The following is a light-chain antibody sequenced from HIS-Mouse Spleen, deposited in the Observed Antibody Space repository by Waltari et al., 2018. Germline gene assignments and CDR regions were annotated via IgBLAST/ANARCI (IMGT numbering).Light chain of an antibody. V-gene: IGLV2-14*01. Sequence: QSALTQPASVSGSPGQSITLPCTGTSSYVGGFNYVPWYQQHPGKAPKLMIYEVSNRPSGVSNRFSGSKSGNTASLTISGLQAEDEADYYCSSYTSSSTLWVFGGGTKLTVL. CDR2: EVS. CDR1: SSYVGGFNY. CDR3: SSYTSSSTLWV. J-gene: IGLJ3*02.